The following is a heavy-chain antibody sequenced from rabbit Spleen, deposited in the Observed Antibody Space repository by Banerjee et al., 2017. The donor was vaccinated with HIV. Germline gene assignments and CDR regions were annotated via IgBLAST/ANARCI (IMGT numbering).Heavy chain of an antibody. CDR2: IETDSSGFT. CDR1: GVSFSGSSY. Sequence: QSLEESGGDLVKPGASLTLTCTASGVSFSGSSYMCWVRQAPGKGLEWIACIETDSSGFTYFATWAIGRFTISKTSSTTVTLQMTSLTAADTATYFCARDAGTSFSTYGMDLWGPGTLVTVS. CDR3: ARDAGTSFSTYGMDL. D-gene: IGHD8-1*01. J-gene: IGHJ6*01. V-gene: IGHV1S40*01.